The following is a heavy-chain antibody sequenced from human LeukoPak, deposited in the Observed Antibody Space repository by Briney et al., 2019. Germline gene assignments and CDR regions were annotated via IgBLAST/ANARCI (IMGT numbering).Heavy chain of an antibody. CDR1: GFTFSSYS. D-gene: IGHD3-22*01. V-gene: IGHV3-48*04. CDR3: ARRAYGITMIVVVNNADAFDI. Sequence: GGSLRLSCAASGFTFSSYSMNWVRQAPGKGLEWVSYISSSSSTIYYADSVKGRFTISRDNAKNSLYLQMNSLRAEDTAVYYCARRAYGITMIVVVNNADAFDIWGQGTMVTVSS. CDR2: ISSSSSTI. J-gene: IGHJ3*02.